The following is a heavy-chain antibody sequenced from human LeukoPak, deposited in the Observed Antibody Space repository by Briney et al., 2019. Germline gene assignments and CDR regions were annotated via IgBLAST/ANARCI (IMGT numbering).Heavy chain of an antibody. CDR3: TRTGGRILTGS. V-gene: IGHV3-49*04. Sequence: GGSLRLSCTASGFTFGDYAMSWVRQAPGKGLEWVGFIRSKAYGGTTEYAASAKGRFTISRDDSKSIAYLQMNSLKTEDTAVYYCTRTGGRILTGSWGQGTLVTVSS. J-gene: IGHJ5*02. D-gene: IGHD3-9*01. CDR1: GFTFGDYA. CDR2: IRSKAYGGTT.